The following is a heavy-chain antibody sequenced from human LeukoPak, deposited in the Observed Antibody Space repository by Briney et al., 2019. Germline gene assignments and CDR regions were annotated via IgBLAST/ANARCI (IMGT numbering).Heavy chain of an antibody. CDR3: AKDREGTTFDN. D-gene: IGHD1-7*01. V-gene: IGHV3-30*18. CDR2: ISYDGSNK. J-gene: IGHJ4*02. Sequence: PGGSLRLSCAASGFTFSNYDMHWVRQAPGKGLEWVAVISYDGSNKYYADSVKGRFIISRDNSKNTVYLQMNSLRAEDTAVYYCAKDREGTTFDNWGQGTLVTVSS. CDR1: GFTFSNYD.